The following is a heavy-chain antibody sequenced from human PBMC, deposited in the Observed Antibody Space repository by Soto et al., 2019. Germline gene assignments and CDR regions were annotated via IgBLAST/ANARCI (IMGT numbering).Heavy chain of an antibody. CDR3: ARGKVGAVAEIHWLDP. V-gene: IGHV1-69*13. J-gene: IGHJ5*02. CDR1: GGTFSSYA. CDR2: IIPIFGTA. D-gene: IGHD6-19*01. Sequence: SVKVSCKASGGTFSSYAISWVRQAPGQGLEWMGGIIPIFGTANYAQKFQGRVTITADESTSTAYMELSSLRSEDTAVYYCARGKVGAVAEIHWLDPWGQGTLVTVYS.